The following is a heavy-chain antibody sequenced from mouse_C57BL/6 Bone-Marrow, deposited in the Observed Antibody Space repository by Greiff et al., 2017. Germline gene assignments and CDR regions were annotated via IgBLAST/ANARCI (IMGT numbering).Heavy chain of an antibody. CDR3: ARGRERDY. Sequence: VQLKESGPGLVKPSQSLSLTCSVTGYSITSGYYWNWIRQFPGNKLEWMGYISYDGSNNYNPSLKNRISITRDTSKNQFFLKLNSVTTEDTATYYCARGRERDYWGQGTTLTVSS. CDR1: GYSITSGYY. V-gene: IGHV3-6*01. J-gene: IGHJ2*01. CDR2: ISYDGSN.